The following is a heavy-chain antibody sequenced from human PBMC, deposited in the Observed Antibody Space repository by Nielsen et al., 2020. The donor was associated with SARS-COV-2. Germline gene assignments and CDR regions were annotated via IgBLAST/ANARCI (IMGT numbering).Heavy chain of an antibody. J-gene: IGHJ4*02. V-gene: IGHV3-33*01. D-gene: IGHD5-18*01. Sequence: GESLKISCAASGFTFSSYGMHWVRQAPGKGLEWVAVIWYDGSNKYYADSVKGRFTISRDNSKNTLYLQMNSLRAEDTAVYYCARGGGYSYGALDYWGQGTLVTVSS. CDR2: IWYDGSNK. CDR1: GFTFSSYG. CDR3: ARGGGYSYGALDY.